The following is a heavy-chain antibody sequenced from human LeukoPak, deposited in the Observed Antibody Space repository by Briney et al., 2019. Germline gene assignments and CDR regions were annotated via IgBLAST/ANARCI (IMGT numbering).Heavy chain of an antibody. CDR1: GYTFIEYY. CDR2: TNPASGAT. Sequence: ASVRVSCKASGYTFIEYYIHWVRQAPGQGLEWMGWTNPASGATNYAPKFQGRVSMTRDTSTNSAYMELTRLTFDDTAVYYCARDAQRRGDRGYNWFDPWGQGTLVTVSS. V-gene: IGHV1-2*02. J-gene: IGHJ5*02. CDR3: ARDAQRRGDRGYNWFDP. D-gene: IGHD2-21*02.